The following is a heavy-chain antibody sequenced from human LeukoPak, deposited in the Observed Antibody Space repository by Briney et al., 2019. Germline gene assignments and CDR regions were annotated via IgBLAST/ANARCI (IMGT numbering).Heavy chain of an antibody. V-gene: IGHV3-23*01. D-gene: IGHD6-13*01. CDR1: GFTFSSYT. CDR2: ISGSGGTT. J-gene: IGHJ5*02. Sequence: QSGGSLRLSCAASGFTFSSYTMSWVRQAPGKGLEWVSAISGSGGTTYYADSVKGRFTISRDNSKNTLYLQMNSLRAEDTAVYYCAKDRSSSWYGWFDPWGQGTLVTVSS. CDR3: AKDRSSSWYGWFDP.